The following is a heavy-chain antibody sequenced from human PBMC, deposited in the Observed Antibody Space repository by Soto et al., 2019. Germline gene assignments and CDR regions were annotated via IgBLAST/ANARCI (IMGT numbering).Heavy chain of an antibody. Sequence: QVQLQVSGPGLVKPSKTLSLTCTVSGGSMTGYYWSWIRQPPGKGLEWIGYMYYSGSINYNPSLSSRVTVSVDTSKSQFSLKLSSVTAADTAVYYCARGLGAGGTNRLYDPWGQGTLVTVSS. J-gene: IGHJ5*02. D-gene: IGHD6-13*01. CDR3: ARGLGAGGTNRLYDP. CDR1: GGSMTGYY. CDR2: MYYSGSI. V-gene: IGHV4-59*08.